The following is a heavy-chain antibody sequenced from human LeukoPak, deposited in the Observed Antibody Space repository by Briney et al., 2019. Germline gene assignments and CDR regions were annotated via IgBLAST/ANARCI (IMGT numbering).Heavy chain of an antibody. Sequence: GGSLRLSCAASGFTFSSYGMHWVRQAPGKGLEWVAFIRYDGSNKYYADSVKGRFTISRDNSKNTLYLQMNSLRAEDTAVYYCAKDQWFRELFFDYWGQGTLVTVSS. V-gene: IGHV3-30*02. CDR1: GFTFSSYG. CDR2: IRYDGSNK. D-gene: IGHD3-10*01. J-gene: IGHJ4*02. CDR3: AKDQWFRELFFDY.